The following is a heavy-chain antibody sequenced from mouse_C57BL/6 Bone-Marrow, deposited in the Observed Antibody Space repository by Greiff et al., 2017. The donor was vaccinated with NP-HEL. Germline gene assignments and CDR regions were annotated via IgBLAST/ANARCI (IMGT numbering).Heavy chain of an antibody. CDR2: IDPSDSDT. V-gene: IGHV1-52*01. Sequence: QVQLQQPGAELVRPGSSVKLSCKASGYTFTSYWMHWVKQRPIQGLEWIGNIDPSDSDTHYNQKFKDKATLTVDKSSSTAYMQLSSLTSEDSAVYYCARGGGTSDYFDYWGQGTTLTVSS. D-gene: IGHD3-3*01. CDR3: ARGGGTSDYFDY. J-gene: IGHJ2*01. CDR1: GYTFTSYW.